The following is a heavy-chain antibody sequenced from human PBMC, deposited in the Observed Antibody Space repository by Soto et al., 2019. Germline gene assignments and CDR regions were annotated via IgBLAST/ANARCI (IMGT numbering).Heavy chain of an antibody. CDR3: PRGPGYIDGWRTVDF. CDR1: DDSFRGADYY. Sequence: PSETLSLTCTVSDDSFRGADYYWSWIRQPLGKGPEWIGYTYYNGDTKYNPALKSRVTMSVDTSKNQFSLRLSSVTAADTAVYFSPRGPGYIDGWRTVDFWGRGILVTVSS. CDR2: TYYNGDT. J-gene: IGHJ4*02. D-gene: IGHD6-19*01. V-gene: IGHV4-61*08.